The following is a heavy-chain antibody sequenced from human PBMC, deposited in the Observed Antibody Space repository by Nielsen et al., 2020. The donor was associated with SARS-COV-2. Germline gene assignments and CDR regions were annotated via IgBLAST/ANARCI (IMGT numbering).Heavy chain of an antibody. CDR2: INSDGSST. Sequence: VRQMPGKGLVWVSRINSDGSSTSYADSVKGRFTISRDNAKSTLYLQMNSLRAEDTAVYYCARREVLRYFDWSTNYYYYGMDVWGQGTTVTVSS. V-gene: IGHV3-74*01. J-gene: IGHJ6*02. D-gene: IGHD3-9*01. CDR3: ARREVLRYFDWSTNYYYYGMDV.